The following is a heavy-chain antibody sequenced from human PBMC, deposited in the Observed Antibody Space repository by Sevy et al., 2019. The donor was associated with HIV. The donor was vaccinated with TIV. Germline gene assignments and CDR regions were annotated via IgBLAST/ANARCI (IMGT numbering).Heavy chain of an antibody. CDR3: ARAAGWFDA. Sequence: GGSLRLSCAASGFTFNDYNLSWIRQAPGKGLEWVSYISTSTRTTTIYYADSVKGRFTISRDNAKNSIYLQMNSLRVDDTAVYYCARAAGWFDAWGQGTLVTVSS. CDR2: ISTSTRTTTI. V-gene: IGHV3-11*01. J-gene: IGHJ5*02. CDR1: GFTFNDYN.